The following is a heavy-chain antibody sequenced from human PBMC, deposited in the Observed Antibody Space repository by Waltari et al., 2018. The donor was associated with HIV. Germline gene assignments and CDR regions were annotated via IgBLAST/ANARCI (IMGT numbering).Heavy chain of an antibody. Sequence: QVQLVQSGAEVKKPGASVKVSCKASAYIFNSNYGITWVRQAPGQGLEWMGWIRVYNGNKNDEQKLQGRITRTTDTSTRTTYMELRSLRSDDTAVYYCARDRADDILTGPLGPWGQGTLVTVSS. CDR2: IRVYNGNK. D-gene: IGHD3-9*01. CDR3: ARDRADDILTGPLGP. CDR1: AYIFNSNYG. V-gene: IGHV1-18*01. J-gene: IGHJ5*02.